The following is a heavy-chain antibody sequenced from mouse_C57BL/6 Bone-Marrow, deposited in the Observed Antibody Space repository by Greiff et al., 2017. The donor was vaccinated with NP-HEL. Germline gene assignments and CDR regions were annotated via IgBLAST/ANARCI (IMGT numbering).Heavy chain of an antibody. D-gene: IGHD2-3*01. CDR3: ARLPLYDGYYGWYFDV. V-gene: IGHV7-3*01. CDR1: FFPFPSSS. Sequence: DVKLMESGGGLVQPGVSPTLSLSSSFFPFPSSSLLFFLPPPFHSLYLFCFIINKANGYTTEYSASVKGRFTISRDNSQSILYLQMNALRAEDSATYYCARLPLYDGYYGWYFDVWGTGTTVTVSS. J-gene: IGHJ1*03. CDR2: IINKANGYTT.